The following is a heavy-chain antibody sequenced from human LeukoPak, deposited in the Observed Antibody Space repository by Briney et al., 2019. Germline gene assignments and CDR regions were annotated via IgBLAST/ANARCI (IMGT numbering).Heavy chain of an antibody. CDR1: GGSISSGGYY. D-gene: IGHD3-22*01. Sequence: SETLSLTCSVSGGSISSGGYYWSWIRQHPRKGLEWIGYIYYTGNTFYNPSLKSRVTISVDTSENQISLKLNSVTAADTAVYYCARGMVDSSGYYFFAFDIWGQGTMVTVSS. J-gene: IGHJ3*02. CDR2: IYYTGNT. CDR3: ARGMVDSSGYYFFAFDI. V-gene: IGHV4-31*02.